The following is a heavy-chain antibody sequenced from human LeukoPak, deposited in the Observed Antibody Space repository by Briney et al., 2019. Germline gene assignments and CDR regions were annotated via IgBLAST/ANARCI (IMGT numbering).Heavy chain of an antibody. D-gene: IGHD5-18*01. J-gene: IGHJ4*02. CDR2: IGGSGGDT. CDR3: AKGGYTYGLFDY. V-gene: IGHV3-23*01. Sequence: GGSLRLSCAASGFTFSTYAMNWVRQAPGKGLEWVSVIGGSGGDTDYADSVKGRFTISRDNSKDTLSLQVISLRAEDTAVYYCAKGGYTYGLFDYWGQGTLVTVSS. CDR1: GFTFSTYA.